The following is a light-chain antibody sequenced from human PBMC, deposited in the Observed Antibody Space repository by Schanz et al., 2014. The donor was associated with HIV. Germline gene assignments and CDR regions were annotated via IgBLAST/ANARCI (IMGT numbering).Light chain of an antibody. CDR3: QEYKDWPPAT. Sequence: EIVMTQSPVTLSVSPGERVTLSCRASQSIGSNLAWYQQKPGQAPRLLIYGASTRATGIPARFTGSGSGAEFTLIISSLQSEDFAVYYCQEYKDWPPATFGQGTKVEVK. CDR2: GAS. J-gene: IGKJ1*01. V-gene: IGKV3-15*01. CDR1: QSIGSN.